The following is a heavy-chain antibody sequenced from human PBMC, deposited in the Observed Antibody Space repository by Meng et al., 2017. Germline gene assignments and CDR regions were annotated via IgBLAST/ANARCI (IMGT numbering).Heavy chain of an antibody. CDR3: ARDVGGDYETLFDY. J-gene: IGHJ4*02. V-gene: IGHV4-61*01. D-gene: IGHD4-17*01. CDR1: GASVGSGNYY. CDR2: IVYSGST. Sequence: VQLQESGPGLVRPSETLSLTCTVSGASVGSGNYYWSWIRQPPGKGLEWIGYIVYSGSTTYNPSLKTRVTISVDTSKNQFSLKLTSVTAADTAVYFCARDVGGDYETLFDYWGQGTLVTVSS.